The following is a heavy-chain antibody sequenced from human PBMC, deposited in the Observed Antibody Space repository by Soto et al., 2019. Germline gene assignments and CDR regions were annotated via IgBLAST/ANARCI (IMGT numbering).Heavy chain of an antibody. CDR2: TRNKANSYTT. CDR1: GFTFSDHY. CDR3: ARGGYCSSTSCYRDYYGMDV. J-gene: IGHJ6*02. V-gene: IGHV3-72*01. D-gene: IGHD2-2*01. Sequence: GGSLRLSCAASGFTFSDHYMDWVRQAPGKGLEWVGRTRNKANSYTTEYAASVKGRFTISRDDSKNSLYLQMNGLKTEDTAVYYCARGGYCSSTSCYRDYYGMDVWGQGTTVTVSS.